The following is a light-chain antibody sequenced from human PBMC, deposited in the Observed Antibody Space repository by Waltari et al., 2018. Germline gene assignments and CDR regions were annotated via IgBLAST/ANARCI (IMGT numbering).Light chain of an antibody. CDR1: QSVGSS. V-gene: IGKV3-11*01. CDR3: QQYYGTPCT. Sequence: EIVLTQSPVTLSLAPGERATLSCWASQSVGSSLAWYQQKPGQAPRLLRYDASNRATGVPARFNGSGSGTDFTLTISSLQAEDVAVYYCQQYYGTPCTFGGGTKVEMK. J-gene: IGKJ4*01. CDR2: DAS.